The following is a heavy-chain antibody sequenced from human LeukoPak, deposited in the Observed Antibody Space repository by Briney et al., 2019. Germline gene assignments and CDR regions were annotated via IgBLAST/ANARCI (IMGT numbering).Heavy chain of an antibody. V-gene: IGHV1-2*06. J-gene: IGHJ6*02. CDR1: GGTFSSYA. Sequence: ASVKVSCKASGGTFSSYAISWVRQAPGQGLEWMGRINPNSGGTNYAQKFQGRVTMTRDTSISTAYMELSRLRSDDTAVYYCARGSIHGMDVWGQGTTVTVSS. D-gene: IGHD6-6*01. CDR2: INPNSGGT. CDR3: ARGSIHGMDV.